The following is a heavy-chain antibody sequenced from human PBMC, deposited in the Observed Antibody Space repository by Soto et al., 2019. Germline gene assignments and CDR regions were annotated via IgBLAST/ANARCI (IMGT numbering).Heavy chain of an antibody. J-gene: IGHJ6*02. CDR2: IYHSGST. CDR3: ASSARGLTRYGMDV. D-gene: IGHD3-16*01. Sequence: QLQLQESGSGLVKPSQTLSLTCAVSGGSISSGGYSWSWIRQPPGKGLEWIGYIYHSGSTYYNPSLKSRVTISVDRSKKQFALKLRSVPAADTAVYYCASSARGLTRYGMDVWGQGTTVTVSS. CDR1: GGSISSGGYS. V-gene: IGHV4-30-2*01.